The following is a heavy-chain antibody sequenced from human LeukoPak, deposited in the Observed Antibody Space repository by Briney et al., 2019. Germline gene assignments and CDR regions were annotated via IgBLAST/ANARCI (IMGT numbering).Heavy chain of an antibody. D-gene: IGHD4/OR15-4a*01. CDR2: ISGGGDFT. J-gene: IGHJ4*02. CDR3: ARRAGAYSHPYDY. Sequence: PGGSLRLSCAASGFTFSSFAMNWVRQAPGKGLECVSAISGGGDFTKYADSVKGRFTISRDNSKSTLYLQMNSLRAEDTAVYYCARRAGAYSHPYDYWGQGTLVTVSS. V-gene: IGHV3-23*01. CDR1: GFTFSSFA.